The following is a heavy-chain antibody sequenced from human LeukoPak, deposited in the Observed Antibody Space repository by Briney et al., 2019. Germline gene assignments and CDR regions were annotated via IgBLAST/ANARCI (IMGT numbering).Heavy chain of an antibody. CDR1: GFTFSSYA. CDR2: ISGSGGTT. D-gene: IGHD3-16*01. J-gene: IGHJ5*02. V-gene: IGHV3-23*01. CDR3: AKSHYNLGNWSPFDP. Sequence: PAGSLRLSCAASGFTFSSYAMSWVRQAPGKGLEWVSSISGSGGTTHYADSVKGRFTISRDNPKTTMYLQMNSLRAEDTALYYCAKSHYNLGNWSPFDPWGQGTLVTVSS.